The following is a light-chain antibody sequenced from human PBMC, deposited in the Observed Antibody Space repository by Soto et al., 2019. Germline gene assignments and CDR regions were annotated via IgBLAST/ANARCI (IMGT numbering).Light chain of an antibody. J-gene: IGLJ1*01. V-gene: IGLV2-14*01. CDR2: EVR. Sequence: QSALTQPASVSGSPGQSITISCTGTSSDVGGYNFVSWYQQHPDKAPTLMIYEVRNRPSGVSDRFSGSKSGNAASLTISGLQAEDEADYYCSSFTTSHTYVFGTGTKLTVL. CDR3: SSFTTSHTYV. CDR1: SSDVGGYNF.